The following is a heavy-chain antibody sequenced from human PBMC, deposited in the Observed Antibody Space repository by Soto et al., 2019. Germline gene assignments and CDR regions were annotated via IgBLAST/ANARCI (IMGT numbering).Heavy chain of an antibody. V-gene: IGHV4-34*01. J-gene: IGHJ4*02. D-gene: IGHD3-10*01. CDR2: INHSGST. Sequence: SETLSLTCAVYGGSFSGYYWSWIRQPPGKGLEWIGEINHSGSTNYNPSLKSRVTISVDTSKNQFSLKLSSVTAADTAVYYCARASSYYYGSGSYDPFDYWGQGTLDTVSS. CDR1: GGSFSGYY. CDR3: ARASSYYYGSGSYDPFDY.